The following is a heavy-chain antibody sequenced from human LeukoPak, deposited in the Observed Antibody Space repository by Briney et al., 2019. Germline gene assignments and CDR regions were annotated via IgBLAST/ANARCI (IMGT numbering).Heavy chain of an antibody. J-gene: IGHJ4*02. V-gene: IGHV3-30*03. D-gene: IGHD6-19*01. CDR1: GFTFSSYS. CDR3: TRAPPGIAVAGTSLGFDY. Sequence: GGSLRLSCAASGFTFSSYSMNWVRQAPGKGLEWVALISYDGTNEYYADSVKGRFTISRDNSKNTVYLQMNTLRAEDTAVYYCTRAPPGIAVAGTSLGFDYWGQGSLVTVSS. CDR2: ISYDGTNE.